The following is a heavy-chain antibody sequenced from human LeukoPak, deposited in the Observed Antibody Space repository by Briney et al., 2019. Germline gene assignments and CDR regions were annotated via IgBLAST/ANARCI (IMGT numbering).Heavy chain of an antibody. CDR2: IYSGGST. J-gene: IGHJ4*02. Sequence: GGSLRLSCAASGFTVSSNYMSWVRQAPGKGLEWVSVIYSGGSTYYSDSVKGRFTISRDNSKNTLYLQMNSLRAEDTAVYYCARGSRSSGWFDYWGQGTLVTVSS. D-gene: IGHD6-19*01. V-gene: IGHV3-53*01. CDR3: ARGSRSSGWFDY. CDR1: GFTVSSNY.